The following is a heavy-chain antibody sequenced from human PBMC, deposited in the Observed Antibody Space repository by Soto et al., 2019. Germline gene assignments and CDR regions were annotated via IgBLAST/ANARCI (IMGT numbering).Heavy chain of an antibody. J-gene: IGHJ4*02. V-gene: IGHV1-46*01. D-gene: IGHD1-26*01. CDR3: ARRSGSYYEGYDY. Sequence: GAPVKVSCKASGYTFTSYYRHWLRQAPGQGLEWMGIINPSGGSTSYAQKFQGRVTMTRDTSTSTVYMELSSLRSEDTAVYYCARRSGSYYEGYDYWGEGTLVTGSS. CDR2: INPSGGST. CDR1: GYTFTSYY.